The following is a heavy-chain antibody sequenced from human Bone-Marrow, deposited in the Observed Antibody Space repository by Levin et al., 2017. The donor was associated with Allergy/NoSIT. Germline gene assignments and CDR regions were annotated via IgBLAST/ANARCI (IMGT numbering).Heavy chain of an antibody. CDR3: ARHTGDSSGYYFHYYYGMDV. J-gene: IGHJ6*02. CDR1: GGSISSSSYY. V-gene: IGHV4-39*01. Sequence: SETLSLTCTVPGGSISSSSYYWGWIRQPPGTGLEWIGSIYYSGSTYYNPSLKSRVTISVDTSKNQFSLKLSSVTAADTAVYYCARHTGDSSGYYFHYYYGMDVWGQGTTVTVSS. D-gene: IGHD3-22*01. CDR2: IYYSGST.